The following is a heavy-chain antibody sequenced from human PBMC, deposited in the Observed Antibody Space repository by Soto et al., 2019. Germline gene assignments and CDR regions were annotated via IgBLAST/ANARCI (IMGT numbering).Heavy chain of an antibody. CDR2: ISAYNGNT. Sequence: ASVKVSCKASGYTFTSYGISWVRQAPGQGLEWMGWISAYNGNTNYAQKLQGRVTMTTDTSTSTAYMELRGLRSDDTAVYYCARDEHNWNYKRRYYYYGMDVWGQGTTVTVSS. D-gene: IGHD1-7*01. CDR1: GYTFTSYG. J-gene: IGHJ6*02. V-gene: IGHV1-18*01. CDR3: ARDEHNWNYKRRYYYYGMDV.